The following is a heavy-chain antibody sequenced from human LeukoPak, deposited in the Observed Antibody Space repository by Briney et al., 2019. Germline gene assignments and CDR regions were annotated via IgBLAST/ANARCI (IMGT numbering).Heavy chain of an antibody. J-gene: IGHJ4*02. CDR2: ITSGGIT. CDR1: GFTFSSYT. CDR3: AKDLWSWGGPDY. V-gene: IGHV3-23*01. D-gene: IGHD1-26*01. Sequence: GGSLRLSCAASGFTFSSYTMSWVRQAPGKGLEWVSGITSGGITYYTDSVKGRFTISRDNSKNTLYLQMNSLRAEDTALYSCAKDLWSWGGPDYWGQGTLVTVSS.